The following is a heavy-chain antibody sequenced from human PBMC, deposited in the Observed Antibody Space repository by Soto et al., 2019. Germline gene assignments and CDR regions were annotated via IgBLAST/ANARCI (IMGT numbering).Heavy chain of an antibody. D-gene: IGHD1-1*01. Sequence: EEQLLESGGGVVQPGESLKLACAASGFPFTNYAMSWVRQAPGKGLEWVSTTGGGIGPYYADSVKGRFTISRDNPRSTLYLEMNSLRAEDTAIYYCAKMPDGVNSNSPYCWGPGTLVTVSS. CDR3: AKMPDGVNSNSPYC. CDR1: GFPFTNYA. CDR2: TGGGIGP. V-gene: IGHV3-23*01. J-gene: IGHJ4*02.